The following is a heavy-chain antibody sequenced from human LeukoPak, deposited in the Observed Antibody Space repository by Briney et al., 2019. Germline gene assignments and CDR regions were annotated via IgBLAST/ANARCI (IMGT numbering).Heavy chain of an antibody. CDR2: IRYDGSNK. CDR3: AKDHVAAAGRYYYYMDV. V-gene: IGHV3-30*02. CDR1: GFTFSSYG. D-gene: IGHD6-13*01. Sequence: GGSLRLSCAASGFTFSSYGMHWVRQAPGKGLEWVAFIRYDGSNKYYADSVKGRFTISRDNSKNTLYLQMNSLRAEDTAVYYCAKDHVAAAGRYYYYMDVWGKGTTVTVSS. J-gene: IGHJ6*03.